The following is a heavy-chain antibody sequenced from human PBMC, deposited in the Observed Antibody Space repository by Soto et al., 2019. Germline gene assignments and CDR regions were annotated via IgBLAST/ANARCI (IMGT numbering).Heavy chain of an antibody. CDR2: ISSDSRYI. D-gene: IGHD2-15*01. CDR1: GFTLSNYA. Sequence: EVQLVESGGDLVQPGGSLRLSCAASGFTLSNYAVNWVRQAPGKGLEWVSYISSDSRYIYHGDSVKGRFTISRDNARNSVYLQMNSLRDEDTAVYYCARIKLVDFFFINVDVYDMDVWGQGTPVTVSS. J-gene: IGHJ6*02. CDR3: ARIKLVDFFFINVDVYDMDV. V-gene: IGHV3-48*02.